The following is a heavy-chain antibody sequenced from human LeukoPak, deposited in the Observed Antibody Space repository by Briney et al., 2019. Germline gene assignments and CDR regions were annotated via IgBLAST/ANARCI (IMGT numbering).Heavy chain of an antibody. CDR3: ARDNSLNDFDF. V-gene: IGHV1-2*02. D-gene: IGHD1-1*01. J-gene: IGHJ4*02. CDR2: INPYNGIT. Sequence: ASVKVSCKASGYTFTDHFMHWMRQAPGQGLEWVGEINPYNGITKYAWRLQGRVSITRDTSISTAFMEVSRLTSDDTAVYYCARDNSLNDFDFWGQGTLVTVAS. CDR1: GYTFTDHF.